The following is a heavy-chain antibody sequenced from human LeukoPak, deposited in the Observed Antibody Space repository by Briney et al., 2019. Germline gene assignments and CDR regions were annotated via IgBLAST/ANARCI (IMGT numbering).Heavy chain of an antibody. V-gene: IGHV3-15*01. Sequence: GGSLRLSCAASGFTFSNAWMSWVRQAPGKGLEWVGRIKSKTDGGTPDYAAPVKGRFTISRDDSKNTLYLQMNSLKTEDTAVYYCAGVSRSSWYDYWGQGTLVTVSS. D-gene: IGHD6-13*01. CDR1: GFTFSNAW. CDR3: AGVSRSSWYDY. CDR2: IKSKTDGGTP. J-gene: IGHJ4*02.